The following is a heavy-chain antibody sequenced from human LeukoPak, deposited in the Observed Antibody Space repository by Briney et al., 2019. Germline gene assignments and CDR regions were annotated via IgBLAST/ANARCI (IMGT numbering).Heavy chain of an antibody. V-gene: IGHV4-34*01. CDR2: VSHRGTT. CDR3: ARRAGAYSHPYDY. CDR1: GDSFNTYY. Sequence: SETLCLTCSVHGDSFNTYYWSWIRQPPGRALEWIGEVSHRGTTSYSPSLKSRVTISVETSKNQFSLSVKSVTAEDTAVYYCARRAGAYSHPYDYWGQGTLVTVSS. D-gene: IGHD4/OR15-4a*01. J-gene: IGHJ4*02.